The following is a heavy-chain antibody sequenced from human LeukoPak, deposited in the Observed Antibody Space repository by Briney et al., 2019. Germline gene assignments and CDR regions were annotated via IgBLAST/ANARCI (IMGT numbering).Heavy chain of an antibody. V-gene: IGHV4-34*01. CDR2: INHSGST. Sequence: SGTLSLTCAVYGGSFSGYYWSWIRQPPGKGLEWIGEINHSGSTNYNPSLKSRVTISVDTSKNQFSLKLSSVTAADTAVYYCARLSSSWYPGGSNWFDPWGQGTLVTVSS. CDR1: GGSFSGYY. J-gene: IGHJ5*02. CDR3: ARLSSSWYPGGSNWFDP. D-gene: IGHD6-13*01.